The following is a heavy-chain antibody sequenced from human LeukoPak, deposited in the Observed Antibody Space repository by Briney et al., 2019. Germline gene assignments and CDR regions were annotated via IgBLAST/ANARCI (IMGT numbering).Heavy chain of an antibody. J-gene: IGHJ6*03. CDR2: ISAYNGNT. V-gene: IGHV1-18*01. CDR3: ARDGRGLDRGAYDFWSGYRGMYYYYMDV. D-gene: IGHD3-3*01. Sequence: GASVKVSCKASGYTFTSYGISWVRQAPGQGLEWMGWISAYNGNTNYAQKLQGRVTMTTDTSTSTAYMELRSLRSDDTAVYYCARDGRGLDRGAYDFWSGYRGMYYYYMDVWGKGTTVTVSS. CDR1: GYTFTSYG.